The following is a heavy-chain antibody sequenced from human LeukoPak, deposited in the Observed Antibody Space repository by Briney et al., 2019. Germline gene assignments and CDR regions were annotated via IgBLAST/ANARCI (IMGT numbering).Heavy chain of an antibody. CDR2: ISPVSSYT. CDR1: GFSFNSYT. Sequence: GGSLRLSCLASGFSFNSYTMNWVREAPGKGLEWVSTISPVSSYTWYAESVKGRFTISRDNPKNSLYLQMDGLRAEDTAVYYCVRDVSRRIGMDVWGQGTTVTVSS. V-gene: IGHV3-21*01. D-gene: IGHD2/OR15-2a*01. CDR3: VRDVSRRIGMDV. J-gene: IGHJ6*02.